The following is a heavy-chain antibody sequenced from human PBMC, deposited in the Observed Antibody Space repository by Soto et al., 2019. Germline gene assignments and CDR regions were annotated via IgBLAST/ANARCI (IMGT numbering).Heavy chain of an antibody. CDR1: GFTFSSYA. D-gene: IGHD3-9*01. J-gene: IGHJ6*01. CDR3: ARHILITILGYYYGMDV. Sequence: EVRLLESGGGLVQPGGPLSLSCAASGFTFSSYAMSWVRQAPGKGLEGVSTIIGSGGSANYADSVKGRFTISRDSSKNTLYLQMNSLKADDTAVYYCARHILITILGYYYGMDVWGQGTTVTVSS. V-gene: IGHV3-23*01. CDR2: IIGSGGSA.